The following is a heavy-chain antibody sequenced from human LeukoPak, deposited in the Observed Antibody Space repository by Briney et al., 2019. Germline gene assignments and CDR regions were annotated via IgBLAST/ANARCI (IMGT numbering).Heavy chain of an antibody. CDR2: IYHSGST. CDR1: GGSISSGGYS. Sequence: SQTLSLTCAVSGGSISSGGYSWSWIRQPPGKGLEWIGYIYHSGSTYYNPSLKSRVTISVDTSKNQFSLKLSSVTAADTAVYYCARGRGYSYGALGYYYYGMDVWGQGTTVTVSS. J-gene: IGHJ6*02. D-gene: IGHD5-18*01. V-gene: IGHV4-30-2*01. CDR3: ARGRGYSYGALGYYYYGMDV.